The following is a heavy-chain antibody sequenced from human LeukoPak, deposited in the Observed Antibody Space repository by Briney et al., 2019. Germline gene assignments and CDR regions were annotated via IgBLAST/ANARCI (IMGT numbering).Heavy chain of an antibody. CDR2: INPNSGGT. D-gene: IGHD3-22*01. V-gene: IGHV1-2*06. CDR1: GYTFTGYY. Sequence: ASVTVSCTASGYTFTGYYMHWVRQAPGQGLEWMGRINPNSGGTNYAQKFQGRVTMTRDTSISTAYMELSRLRSDDTAVYYCARSDYYDSSGGDFDYWGQGTLVTVSS. CDR3: ARSDYYDSSGGDFDY. J-gene: IGHJ4*02.